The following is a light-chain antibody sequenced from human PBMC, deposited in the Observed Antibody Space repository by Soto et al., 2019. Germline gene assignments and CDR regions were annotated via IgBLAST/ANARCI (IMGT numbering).Light chain of an antibody. Sequence: DIQMTQSPSSLSASVGDRVTITFRASQSISSYLNWYQQKPGKAPKLLIYDASILERGVPSRFSGSGSGTEFTFTISSLQPEDIATYYCQQYENLPVFGQGTRLEIK. CDR2: DAS. V-gene: IGKV1-33*01. J-gene: IGKJ5*01. CDR3: QQYENLPV. CDR1: QSISSY.